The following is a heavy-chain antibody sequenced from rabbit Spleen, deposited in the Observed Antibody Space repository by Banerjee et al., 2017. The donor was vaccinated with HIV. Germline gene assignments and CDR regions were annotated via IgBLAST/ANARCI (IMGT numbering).Heavy chain of an antibody. J-gene: IGHJ6*01. V-gene: IGHV1S7*01. Sequence: QVKETGGGLVQPGGSLTLSCKASGFDFRRYYLSWVRQAPGKGLEWIGIISVGEGNTDYANWVNGRFTISSDNAQNTVDLQMSGLTAADTATYFCARAGYAGYCYANFRDYYGMDLWGPGTLVTVS. CDR3: ARAGYAGYCYANFRDYYGMDL. CDR1: GFDFRRYY. D-gene: IGHD6-1*01. CDR2: ISVGEGNT.